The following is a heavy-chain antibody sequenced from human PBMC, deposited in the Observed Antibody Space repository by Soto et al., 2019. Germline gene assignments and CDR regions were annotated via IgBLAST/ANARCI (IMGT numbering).Heavy chain of an antibody. CDR3: ARDGERDTGLNFYYYLHGMDA. CDR2: ISPYNGTT. Sequence: GASVKVSCKASGYTFTTYGISWVRQAPGQGLEWMGWISPYNGTTKYAEKFQGEMTMTTETATSTAYMDLRSLRSDDTAVYYCARDGERDTGLNFYYYLHGMDAWGQGTRVTVS. J-gene: IGHJ6*02. D-gene: IGHD1-1*01. V-gene: IGHV1-18*04. CDR1: GYTFTTYG.